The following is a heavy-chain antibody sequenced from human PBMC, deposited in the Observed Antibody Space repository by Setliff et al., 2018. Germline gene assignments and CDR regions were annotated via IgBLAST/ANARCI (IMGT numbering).Heavy chain of an antibody. CDR3: ARRRRFDSGGPRSPWYFDL. V-gene: IGHV5-51*01. D-gene: IGHD3-22*01. CDR2: IYPSNSDT. CDR1: GYSFTDYW. Sequence: PGESLKISCKASGYSFTDYWIAWVRQMPGKGLEWMGIIYPSNSDTRYSPSVQGPFTISADKSISTAYLQWSSLKASDTAFYYCARRRRFDSGGPRSPWYFDLWGRGTLVTVSS. J-gene: IGHJ2*01.